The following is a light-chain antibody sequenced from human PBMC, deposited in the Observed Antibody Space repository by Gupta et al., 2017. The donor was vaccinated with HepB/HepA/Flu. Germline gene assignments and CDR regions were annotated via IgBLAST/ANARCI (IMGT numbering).Light chain of an antibody. V-gene: IGKV3-20*01. Sequence: EIVLTQSPGTLSLSPGERATLSCRASQCVSSSYLAWYQQKPGQAPRLLIYGASSRATGIPDRFSGSGSGTDFTLTISRLEPEDSAVYYCQQYGSSPGTFGQGTKVEIK. CDR2: GAS. CDR1: QCVSSSY. CDR3: QQYGSSPGT. J-gene: IGKJ1*01.